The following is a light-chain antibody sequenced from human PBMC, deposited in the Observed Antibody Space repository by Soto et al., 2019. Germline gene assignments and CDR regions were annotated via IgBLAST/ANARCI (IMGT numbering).Light chain of an antibody. J-gene: IGLJ3*02. CDR1: SSNIGSNT. CDR3: AAWDDSLNGWV. V-gene: IGLV1-44*01. Sequence: QSVLTQPPSASGTPAQRVTISCSGSSSNIGSNTVNWYQQLPGTAPKLLIYSNNQRPSGVPDRFSGSKSDTSASLAISGLQSEDEADYYCAAWDDSLNGWVFGGGTKLTVL. CDR2: SNN.